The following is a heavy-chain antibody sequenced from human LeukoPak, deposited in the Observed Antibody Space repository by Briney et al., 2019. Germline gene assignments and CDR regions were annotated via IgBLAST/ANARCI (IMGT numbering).Heavy chain of an antibody. Sequence: HSGGSLRLSCAASGFTFSSFAMGWVRQAPGKGLEWVSGISGSGINTYYADSVKGRFTISRDNSKGMLYLQMNSLRAEDTAVYYCAKRYTSGWYQYYFDCWGQGTLVTVSS. CDR3: AKRYTSGWYQYYFDC. J-gene: IGHJ4*02. CDR2: ISGSGINT. D-gene: IGHD6-13*01. CDR1: GFTFSSFA. V-gene: IGHV3-23*01.